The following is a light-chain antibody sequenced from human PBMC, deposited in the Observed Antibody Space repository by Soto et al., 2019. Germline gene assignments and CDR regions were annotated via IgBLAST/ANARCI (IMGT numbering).Light chain of an antibody. CDR3: SSYTSSTDYV. CDR1: SSDVGTYNY. J-gene: IGLJ1*01. Sequence: QSVLTQPASVSVSPGQSITISCTGTSSDVGTYNYVSWYQQHPGKAPKLIIYEVSNRPSGVSNRFSGSKSGNTASLTISGLQAEDEADYYCSSYTSSTDYVFGTGTKVTVL. CDR2: EVS. V-gene: IGLV2-14*01.